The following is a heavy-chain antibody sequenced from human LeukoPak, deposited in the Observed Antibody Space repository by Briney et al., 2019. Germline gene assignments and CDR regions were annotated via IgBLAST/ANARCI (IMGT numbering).Heavy chain of an antibody. CDR3: ARVGTYYDFWSGSYTHFDY. Sequence: SQTLSLTCTVSGGSISSGSYYWSWIRQPPGKGLEWIGYIYYSGSTNYNPSLKSRVTISVDTSKNQFSLKLSSVTAADTAVYYCARVGTYYDFWSGSYTHFDYWGQGTLVTVSS. V-gene: IGHV4-61*01. J-gene: IGHJ4*02. D-gene: IGHD3-3*01. CDR1: GGSISSGSYY. CDR2: IYYSGST.